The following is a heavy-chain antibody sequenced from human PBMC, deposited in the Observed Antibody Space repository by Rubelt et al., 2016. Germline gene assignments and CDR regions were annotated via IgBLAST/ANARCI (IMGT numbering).Heavy chain of an antibody. Sequence: QLQLQESGPGLVKPSETLSLTCTVSGGSISSSSYYWGWIRQPPGKGLEWIGSIYYSGSTYYNPSLKSRVTISVDTSKNQFSLKLSSVTAADTAVYYCARILSYCSSTSCYRNWFDPWGQGTLVTVSS. J-gene: IGHJ5*02. CDR2: IYYSGST. CDR1: GGSISSSSYY. CDR3: ARILSYCSSTSCYRNWFDP. V-gene: IGHV4-39*01. D-gene: IGHD2-2*01.